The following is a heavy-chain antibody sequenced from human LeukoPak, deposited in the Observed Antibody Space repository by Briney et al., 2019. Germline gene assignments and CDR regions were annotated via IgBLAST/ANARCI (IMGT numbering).Heavy chain of an antibody. CDR2: IYYSGST. CDR3: ARELKSTNGVCGGDCSAPEYFQH. V-gene: IGHV4-39*07. CDR1: GGSISSSSYY. D-gene: IGHD2-8*01. J-gene: IGHJ1*01. Sequence: SETLSLTCTVSGGSISSSSYYWGWIRQPPGKGLEWIGSIYYSGSTYYNPSLKSRVTISVDTSKNQFSLKLSSVTAADTAVYYCARELKSTNGVCGGDCSAPEYFQHWGQGTLVTVSS.